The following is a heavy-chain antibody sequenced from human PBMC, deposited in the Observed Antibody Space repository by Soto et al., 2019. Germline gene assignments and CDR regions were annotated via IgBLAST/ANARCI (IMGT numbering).Heavy chain of an antibody. J-gene: IGHJ6*03. V-gene: IGHV4-34*01. D-gene: IGHD3-3*01. Sequence: PSETLSLTCAVYGGSFSGYYWSWIRQPPGKGLEWIGEINHSGSTNYNPSLKSRVTISVDTSKNQFSLKLSSVTAADTAVYYCARGSPVLRFLEWLPDYYYYYYMDVWGKGTTVTVSS. CDR1: GGSFSGYY. CDR2: INHSGST. CDR3: ARGSPVLRFLEWLPDYYYYYYMDV.